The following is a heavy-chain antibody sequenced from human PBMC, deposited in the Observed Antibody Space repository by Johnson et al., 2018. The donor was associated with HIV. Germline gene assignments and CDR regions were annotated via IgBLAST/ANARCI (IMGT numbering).Heavy chain of an antibody. D-gene: IGHD2-15*01. J-gene: IGHJ3*02. CDR2: IRYDGSNK. Sequence: QMQLVESGGGVVQPGRSLRLSCAASGFTFSTYGMHWVRQTPGKGLEWVAFIRYDGSNKYYPDSVKGRFAISRDNSKNTLYLQMNSLSAEDTAVYYCARDDGGGGDAFDIWGQGTMVTVSS. CDR1: GFTFSTYG. V-gene: IGHV3-30*02. CDR3: ARDDGGGGDAFDI.